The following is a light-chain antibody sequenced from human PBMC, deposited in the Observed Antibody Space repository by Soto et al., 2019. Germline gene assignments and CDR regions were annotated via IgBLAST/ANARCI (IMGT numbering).Light chain of an antibody. CDR3: SSYTSSSTQV. J-gene: IGLJ1*01. CDR2: EVS. V-gene: IGLV2-14*01. Sequence: QSVLTQPASVSGSPGQSITISCTGTSSDVGGYNYVSWYQQHPGKAPKLMIYEVSNRPSGVSNRFSGSKSGNTASLTISGLKAEDEADYYCSSYTSSSTQVFGIGTKLTVL. CDR1: SSDVGGYNY.